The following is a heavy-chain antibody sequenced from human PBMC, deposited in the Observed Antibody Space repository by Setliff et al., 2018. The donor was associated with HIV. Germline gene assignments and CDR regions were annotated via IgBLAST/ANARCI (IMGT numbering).Heavy chain of an antibody. Sequence: ASVKVSCKASGYTFTGYYMHWLRQAPGQGLEWMGRINPNGGGTNYAQKFQGRVTMTRDTSISTAYMELSRLRSDDTAVYYCARNPDTSGYLYYYYYMDVWGKGTTVTVSS. J-gene: IGHJ6*03. CDR1: GYTFTGYY. CDR2: INPNGGGT. CDR3: ARNPDTSGYLYYYYYMDV. V-gene: IGHV1-2*02. D-gene: IGHD3-22*01.